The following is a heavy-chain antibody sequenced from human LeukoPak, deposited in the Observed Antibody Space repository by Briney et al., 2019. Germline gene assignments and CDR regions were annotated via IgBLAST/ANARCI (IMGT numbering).Heavy chain of an antibody. J-gene: IGHJ4*02. CDR2: IIPIFGTA. CDR1: GGTFSSYA. CDR3: AREDDGYNPTGY. Sequence: SVKVSCKASGGTFSSYAISWVRQAPAQGLERMGGIIPIFGTANYAQKFQGRVTITTDESTSTAYMELSSLRSEDTAVYYAAREDDGYNPTGYWGQGTLVTVSS. D-gene: IGHD5-24*01. V-gene: IGHV1-69*05.